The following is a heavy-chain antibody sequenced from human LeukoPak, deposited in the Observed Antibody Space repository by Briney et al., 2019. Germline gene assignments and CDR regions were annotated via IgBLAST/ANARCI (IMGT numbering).Heavy chain of an antibody. V-gene: IGHV3-30*04. D-gene: IGHD3-22*01. CDR3: AKGLSSGYSGSDY. CDR1: GFTLSSYA. CDR2: ISYDGSNK. Sequence: GRSLRLSCAASGFTLSSYAMHLVRQAPGKGLEWVAVISYDGSNKYYADPVKGRFTISRDNSKNPLFLQMNSLKAEDTFVYNFAKGLSSGYSGSDYWGQGTLVTVSS. J-gene: IGHJ4*02.